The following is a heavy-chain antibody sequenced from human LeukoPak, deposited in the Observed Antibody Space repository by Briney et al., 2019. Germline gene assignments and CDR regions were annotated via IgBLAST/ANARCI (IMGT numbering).Heavy chain of an antibody. CDR2: IVYDGSSK. D-gene: IGHD6-19*01. CDR3: GRDVSAVAGTAWFDP. CDR1: GFTFSTYA. V-gene: IGHV3-30*04. Sequence: GGSLRLSCEVSGFTFSTYAMQWVRRAPGKGLEWVGVIVYDGSSKYYADSVKGRFTISRENSRNTLYLQMNSLKTDDTAVYYCGRDVSAVAGTAWFDPWGQGTLVTVSS. J-gene: IGHJ5*02.